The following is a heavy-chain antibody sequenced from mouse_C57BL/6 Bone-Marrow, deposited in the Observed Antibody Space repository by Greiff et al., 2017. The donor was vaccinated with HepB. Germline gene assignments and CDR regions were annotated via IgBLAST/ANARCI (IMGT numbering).Heavy chain of an antibody. V-gene: IGHV1-69*01. CDR3: ARREMTTVVATNVWYFDV. D-gene: IGHD1-1*01. CDR2: IDPSDSYT. Sequence: QVQLQQPGAELVMPGASVKLSCKASGYTFTSYWMHWVKQRPGQGLEWIGEIDPSDSYTNYNQKFKGKSTLTVDKSSSTAYMQLSSLTSEDSAVYYWARREMTTVVATNVWYFDVWGTGTTVTVSS. CDR1: GYTFTSYW. J-gene: IGHJ1*03.